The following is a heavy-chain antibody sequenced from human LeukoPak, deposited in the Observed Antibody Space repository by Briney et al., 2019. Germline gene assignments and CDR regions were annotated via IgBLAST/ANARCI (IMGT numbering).Heavy chain of an antibody. CDR2: ISYDGSNK. Sequence: GGSLRLSCAASGFTFSSYSMNWVRQAPGKGLEWVAVISYDGSNKYYADSVKGRFTISRDNSKNTLYLQMNSLRAEDTAVYYCARDQGPTIGAFDYWGQGTLVTVSS. V-gene: IGHV3-30*03. J-gene: IGHJ4*02. D-gene: IGHD5-12*01. CDR1: GFTFSSYS. CDR3: ARDQGPTIGAFDY.